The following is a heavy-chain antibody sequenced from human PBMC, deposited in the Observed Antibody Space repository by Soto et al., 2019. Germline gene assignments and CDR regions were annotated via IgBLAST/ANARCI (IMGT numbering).Heavy chain of an antibody. V-gene: IGHV4-30-4*01. CDR2: IYYSGST. CDR1: GGSISSGDYC. D-gene: IGHD2-2*01. CDR3: ARDLIVVVPGAYYYYYGMDV. Sequence: SETLSLTCTVSGGSISSGDYCWSWIRRPPGKGLEWIGYIYYSGSTYYNPSLKSRVTISVDTSKNQFSLKLSSVTAADTAVYYCARDLIVVVPGAYYYYYGMDVWGQGTTVTVSS. J-gene: IGHJ6*02.